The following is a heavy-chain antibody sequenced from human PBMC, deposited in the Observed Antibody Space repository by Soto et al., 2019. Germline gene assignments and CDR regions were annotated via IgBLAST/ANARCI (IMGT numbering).Heavy chain of an antibody. CDR1: EFTFSTYP. J-gene: IGHJ4*02. CDR2: ISHDEGNK. CDR3: ARGASDFWGGYPEIHFFDS. D-gene: IGHD3-3*01. Sequence: QVLLVESGGGVVQPGGSLRLSCTASEFTFSTYPMHWVRQAPGKGLEWVAVISHDEGNKFYGDSMKGRFTISRDNSNNTLYLQMNSLRSDDTAVYYCARGASDFWGGYPEIHFFDSWGQGTLVTVSS. V-gene: IGHV3-30-3*01.